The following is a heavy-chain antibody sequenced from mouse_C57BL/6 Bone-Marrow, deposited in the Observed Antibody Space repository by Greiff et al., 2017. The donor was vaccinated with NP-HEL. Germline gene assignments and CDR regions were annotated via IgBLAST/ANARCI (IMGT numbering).Heavy chain of an antibody. V-gene: IGHV1-64*01. J-gene: IGHJ2*01. Sequence: QVHVKQPGAELVKPGASVKLSCKASGYTFTSYWMHWVKQRPGQGLEWIGMIHPNSGSTNYNEKFKSKATLTVDKSSSTAYMQLSSLTSEDSAVYYCARGYYSFDYWGQGTTLTVSS. D-gene: IGHD2-12*01. CDR1: GYTFTSYW. CDR2: IHPNSGST. CDR3: ARGYYSFDY.